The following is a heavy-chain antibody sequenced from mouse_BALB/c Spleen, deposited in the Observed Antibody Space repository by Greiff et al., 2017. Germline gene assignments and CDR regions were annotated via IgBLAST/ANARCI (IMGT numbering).Heavy chain of an antibody. Sequence: VKLQESGAELARPGASVKMSCKASGYTFTSYTMHWVKQRPGQGLEWIGYINPSSGYTNYNQKFKDKATLTADKSSSTAYMQLSSLTSEDSAVYYCARTLYDGYPFAYWGQGTLVTVSA. V-gene: IGHV1-4*01. CDR2: INPSSGYT. CDR3: ARTLYDGYPFAY. D-gene: IGHD2-3*01. CDR1: GYTFTSYT. J-gene: IGHJ3*01.